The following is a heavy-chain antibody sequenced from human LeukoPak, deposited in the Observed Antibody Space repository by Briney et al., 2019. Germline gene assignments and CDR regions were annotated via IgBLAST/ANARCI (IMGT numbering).Heavy chain of an antibody. V-gene: IGHV3-30*18. CDR1: GFTFSSYA. CDR2: ISYDGSNK. D-gene: IGHD6-13*01. J-gene: IGHJ4*02. CDR3: AKTSGAAAGNSNFDY. Sequence: GRSLRLSCAASGFTFSSYAMHWVRQAPGKGLEWVAVISYDGSNKYYADSVKGRFTISRDNSKNTLYLQMNSLRAEDTAVYYCAKTSGAAAGNSNFDYWGQGTLVTVSS.